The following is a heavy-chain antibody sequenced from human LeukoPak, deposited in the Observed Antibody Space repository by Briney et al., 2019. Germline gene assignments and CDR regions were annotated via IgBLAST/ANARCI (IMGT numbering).Heavy chain of an antibody. Sequence: SETLSLSCTVSGGSMDSFYWSWIRQSPGGGLEWIGYIYYSGTTNYNPSLMSRLIISVDTSKNQFSLKLISVTAADTAVYYCARLARLTLIRGVTGYHSLDVWGKGTKVTVSS. J-gene: IGHJ6*04. V-gene: IGHV4-59*01. D-gene: IGHD3-10*01. CDR3: ARLARLTLIRGVTGYHSLDV. CDR2: IYYSGTT. CDR1: GGSMDSFY.